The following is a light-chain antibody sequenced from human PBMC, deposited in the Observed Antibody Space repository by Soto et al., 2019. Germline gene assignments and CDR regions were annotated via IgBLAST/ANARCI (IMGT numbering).Light chain of an antibody. V-gene: IGKV3-15*01. CDR1: QSVSSD. Sequence: EIVMTQSPATLSVSPGERASLSCRASQSVSSDLAWYQQKPGQAPRLLIYDASTRATGIPARFSGRGSGTEFTLTISSLQSEDFAVYYCQQHNNWPPWTFGQGTKVEIK. J-gene: IGKJ1*01. CDR3: QQHNNWPPWT. CDR2: DAS.